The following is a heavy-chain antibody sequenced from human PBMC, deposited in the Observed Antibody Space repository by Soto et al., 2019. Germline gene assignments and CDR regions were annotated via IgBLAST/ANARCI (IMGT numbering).Heavy chain of an antibody. CDR3: ARDLGWDSSSRGLPDP. CDR2: ISAYNGNT. D-gene: IGHD6-13*01. J-gene: IGHJ5*02. CDR1: GYTFPSYG. V-gene: IGHV1-18*01. Sequence: QVQLVQSGAEVKKPGASVKVSCKASGYTFPSYGINWVRQAPGQGLEWMGWISAYNGNTNYAQKLKGRVNMTTDTSTSTAYMEQRSLRSDDTAVYYCARDLGWDSSSRGLPDPWGQGTLVTVSS.